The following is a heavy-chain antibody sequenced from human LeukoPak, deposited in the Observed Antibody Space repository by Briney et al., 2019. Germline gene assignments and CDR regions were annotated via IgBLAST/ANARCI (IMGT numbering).Heavy chain of an antibody. CDR2: ISSSSSYT. J-gene: IGHJ5*02. CDR1: GFTFSDYY. Sequence: KSGGSLSLSCAASGFTFSDYYMSWIRQAPGKGLEWVSYISSSSSYTNYADSVKGRFTISRDNAKNSLYLQMNSLRAEDTAVYYCARLLPPIVATSHWLDPWGQGTLVTVSS. CDR3: ARLLPPIVATSHWLDP. V-gene: IGHV3-11*06. D-gene: IGHD5-12*01.